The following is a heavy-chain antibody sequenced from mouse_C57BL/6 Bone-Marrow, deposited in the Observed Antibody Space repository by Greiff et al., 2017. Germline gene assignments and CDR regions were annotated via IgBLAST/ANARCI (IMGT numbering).Heavy chain of an antibody. J-gene: IGHJ2*01. Sequence: QVQLQQPGAELVKPGASVKLSCKASGYTFTSYWMHWVKQRPGQGLEWIGMIHPNSGSTNYNEKFKSKATLTVDKSSSTAYMQLSSLTSEDSAVYYCARADGYDNYFDYWGQGTTLTVSS. V-gene: IGHV1-64*01. CDR3: ARADGYDNYFDY. CDR1: GYTFTSYW. CDR2: IHPNSGST. D-gene: IGHD2-2*01.